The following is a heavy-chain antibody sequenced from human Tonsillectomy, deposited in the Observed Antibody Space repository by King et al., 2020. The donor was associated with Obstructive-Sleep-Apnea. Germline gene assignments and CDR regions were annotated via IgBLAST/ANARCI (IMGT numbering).Heavy chain of an antibody. Sequence: VQLQQSGPGLVKPSQTLSLTCAISGDSGSSNSAGWDWIRQSPSRGLEWLGRTYYRTKWYIVYAVSVKSRITINPDTSKNQFSLQLNSVTPEDTAVYYCASGNSGTYVFRFDYWRQGTLVTVSS. CDR2: TYYRTKWYI. CDR3: ASGNSGTYVFRFDY. J-gene: IGHJ4*02. D-gene: IGHD6-13*01. V-gene: IGHV6-1*01. CDR1: GDSGSSNSAG.